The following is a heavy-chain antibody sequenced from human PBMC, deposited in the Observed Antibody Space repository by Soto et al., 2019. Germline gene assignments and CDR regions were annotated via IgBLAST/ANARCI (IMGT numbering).Heavy chain of an antibody. CDR3: ASHHYGSGSYHLMDFDY. CDR1: GGSISSSSYY. D-gene: IGHD3-10*01. J-gene: IGHJ4*02. Sequence: SSETLSLTCTVSGGSISSSSYYWGWIRQPPGKGLEWIGSIYYSGSTYYNPSLKSRVTISVDTSKNQFSLKLSSVTAADTAVYYCASHHYGSGSYHLMDFDYWGQGTLVTVSS. V-gene: IGHV4-39*01. CDR2: IYYSGST.